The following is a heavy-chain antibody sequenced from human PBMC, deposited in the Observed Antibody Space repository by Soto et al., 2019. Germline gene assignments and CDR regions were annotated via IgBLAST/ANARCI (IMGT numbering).Heavy chain of an antibody. D-gene: IGHD3-9*01. J-gene: IGHJ3*02. CDR3: ATDRIHRRLRYFDWLSPQGAFDI. CDR1: GYTLNELS. V-gene: IGHV1-24*01. CDR2: FDPEDGET. Sequence: GASAKVSCKVSGYTLNELSMHWVRQDKGKGLEWMGGFDPEDGETIYAQKFQGRVTMTEDTSTDTAYMELSSLRSEDTAVYYCATDRIHRRLRYFDWLSPQGAFDIWGQGTMVTVSS.